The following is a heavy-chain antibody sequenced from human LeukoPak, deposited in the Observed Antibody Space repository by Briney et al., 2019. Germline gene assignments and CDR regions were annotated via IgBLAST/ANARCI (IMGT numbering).Heavy chain of an antibody. CDR2: INHSGST. D-gene: IGHD6-6*01. CDR1: GGSFSGYY. V-gene: IGHV4-34*01. Sequence: RSSETLSLTCAVYGGSFSGYYWSWIRQPPGKGLEWIGEINHSGSTNYNPSLKSRVTISVDTSKNQFSLKLGSVTAADTAVYYCARGYSSSPGYFQHWGQGTLVTVSS. CDR3: ARGYSSSPGYFQH. J-gene: IGHJ1*01.